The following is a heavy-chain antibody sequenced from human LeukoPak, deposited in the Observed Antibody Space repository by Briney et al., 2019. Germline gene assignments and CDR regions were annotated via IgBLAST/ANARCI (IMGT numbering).Heavy chain of an antibody. CDR2: ISSSSSTI. CDR1: GFTFSSYS. CDR3: ARVQRSYSSSWRVGFDP. V-gene: IGHV3-48*01. J-gene: IGHJ5*02. Sequence: GGSLRLSCAASGFTFSSYSMNWVRQAPGKGLEWVSYISSSSSTIYYADSVKGRFTISRDNAKNSLYLQMNSLRAEDTAVYYCARVQRSYSSSWRVGFDPWGQGTLVTVSS. D-gene: IGHD6-13*01.